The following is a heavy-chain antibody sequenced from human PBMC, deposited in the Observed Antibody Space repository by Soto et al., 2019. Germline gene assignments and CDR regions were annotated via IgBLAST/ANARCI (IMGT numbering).Heavy chain of an antibody. V-gene: IGHV3-21*01. CDR1: GFTFIANS. D-gene: IGHD1-26*01. J-gene: IGHJ1*01. CDR3: ARDPSDLWEPDQYFQH. CDR2: IRGSSTSI. Sequence: EVQLVESGGGLVKPGGSLRLSCAASGFTFIANSRNWVRQTQEKGLDGVSSIRGSSTSIYYADSVKGRFTISRDNAKNSLYLQMDSLRAEDTAVYYCARDPSDLWEPDQYFQHWGQGTLVTVSS.